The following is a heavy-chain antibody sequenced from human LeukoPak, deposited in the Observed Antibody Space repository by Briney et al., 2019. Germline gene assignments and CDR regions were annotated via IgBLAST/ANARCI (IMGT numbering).Heavy chain of an antibody. V-gene: IGHV1-2*02. CDR3: AREGRVTNYYDSSGYSHAFDI. Sequence: VASVKVSCKASGYTFTGYYMHWVRQAPGQGLEWMGWINPNSGGTNYAQKFQGRVTMTRDTSISAAYMELSRLRSDDTAVYYCAREGRVTNYYDSSGYSHAFDIWGQGTMVTVSS. J-gene: IGHJ3*02. D-gene: IGHD3-22*01. CDR1: GYTFTGYY. CDR2: INPNSGGT.